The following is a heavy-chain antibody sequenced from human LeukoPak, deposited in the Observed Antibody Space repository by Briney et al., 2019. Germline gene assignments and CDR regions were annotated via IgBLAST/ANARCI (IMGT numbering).Heavy chain of an antibody. CDR3: AREGSHYYYYMDV. CDR2: ISSSGSTI. V-gene: IGHV3-48*03. D-gene: IGHD3-10*01. CDR1: RFTFSSYE. J-gene: IGHJ6*03. Sequence: GGSLRLSCAASRFTFSSYEMNWVRQAPGKGLEWVSYISSSGSTIYYADSVKGRFTISRDNAKNSLYLQMNSLRAEDTAVYYCAREGSHYYYYMDVWGKGTTVTVSS.